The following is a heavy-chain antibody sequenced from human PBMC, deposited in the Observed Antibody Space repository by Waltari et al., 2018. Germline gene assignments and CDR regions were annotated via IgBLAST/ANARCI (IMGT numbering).Heavy chain of an antibody. Sequence: EVQLLESGGALVQPGASLRLSCTASGLMFSDYAMSWVRQAPGKGREWVAAIGESDASAYYEENLKGRFIISRDNSKNTLSLQMSSLTAEDTALYYCASGQWPDPFDYWGQGTQVTVST. CDR1: GLMFSDYA. D-gene: IGHD6-19*01. J-gene: IGHJ4*02. V-gene: IGHV3-23*01. CDR2: IGESDASA. CDR3: ASGQWPDPFDY.